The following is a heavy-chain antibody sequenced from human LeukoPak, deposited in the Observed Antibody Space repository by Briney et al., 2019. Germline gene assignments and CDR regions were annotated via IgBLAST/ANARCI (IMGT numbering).Heavy chain of an antibody. D-gene: IGHD5-18*01. CDR3: AREGDEPDTSMMKEAFDI. CDR2: ISSSGSYI. J-gene: IGHJ3*02. Sequence: PGGSLRLSCAASGFTFSSYSMNWVRQAPGKGLEWVSSISSSGSYIYYADSVKGRFTISRDNAKNSLYLQMNSLRAEDTAVDYCAREGDEPDTSMMKEAFDIWGQGTMVTVSS. V-gene: IGHV3-21*01. CDR1: GFTFSSYS.